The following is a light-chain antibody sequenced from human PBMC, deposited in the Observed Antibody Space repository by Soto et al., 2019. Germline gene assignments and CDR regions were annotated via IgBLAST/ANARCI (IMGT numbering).Light chain of an antibody. V-gene: IGLV7-46*01. CDR3: LLSYNGPYV. Sequence: QAVVTQEPSLTVSPGGTATLTCGSSTGAVTNGHYPYWFQQKPGQAPRTLIYDTTNRHSWTPARFSGSLLGGKAALTLSGAQPEDEAEYYCLLSYNGPYVSGTGTKVTVL. J-gene: IGLJ1*01. CDR1: TGAVTNGHY. CDR2: DTT.